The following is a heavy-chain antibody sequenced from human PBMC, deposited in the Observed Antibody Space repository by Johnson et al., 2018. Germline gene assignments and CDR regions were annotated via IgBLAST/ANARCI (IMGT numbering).Heavy chain of an antibody. D-gene: IGHD5-18*01. V-gene: IGHV3-21*01. CDR3: ARAVRGYSYGSVH. Sequence: EVQLVETGGGLVKPGGSLRLSCAASGFTFSSYSMNWVRQAPGKGLEWVSSISSSSSYIYYADSVKGRFPISRDNAKNSLYLQMNRLRAECTAVYYCARAVRGYSYGSVHWGQGTLVTVSS. CDR2: ISSSSSYI. J-gene: IGHJ4*02. CDR1: GFTFSSYS.